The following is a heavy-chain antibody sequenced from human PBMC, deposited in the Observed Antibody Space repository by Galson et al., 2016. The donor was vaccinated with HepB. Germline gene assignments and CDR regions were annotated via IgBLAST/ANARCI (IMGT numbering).Heavy chain of an antibody. D-gene: IGHD1-14*01. Sequence: SETLSLTCTVSGGSITTYYWSWIRQPPGMGLEWIAFSHSSGATSYSPSLNSRVTISVDTSKSQFSLRLRSVPAADTAVYYCERNAPKLGITDAFDIWGQGAMVTVSS. CDR1: GGSITTYY. J-gene: IGHJ3*02. CDR2: SHSSGAT. CDR3: ERNAPKLGITDAFDI. V-gene: IGHV4-59*01.